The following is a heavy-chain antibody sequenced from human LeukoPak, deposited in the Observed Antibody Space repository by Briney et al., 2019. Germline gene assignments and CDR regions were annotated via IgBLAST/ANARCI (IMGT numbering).Heavy chain of an antibody. CDR1: GYTFTGYY. CDR2: IIPIFGTA. D-gene: IGHD2-2*01. CDR3: ARAYQLHDAFDI. J-gene: IGHJ3*02. V-gene: IGHV1-69*05. Sequence: GASVKVSCKASGYTFTGYYMHWVRQAPGQGLEWMGGIIPIFGTANYAQKFQGRVTITTDESTSTAYMELSSLRSEDTAVYYCARAYQLHDAFDIWGQGTMVTVSS.